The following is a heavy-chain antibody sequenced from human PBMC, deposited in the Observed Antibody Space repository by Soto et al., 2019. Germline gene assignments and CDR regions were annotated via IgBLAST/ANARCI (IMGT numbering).Heavy chain of an antibody. CDR2: ISSDGHHQ. Sequence: QVQLVESGGGEVQPGGSLRVSCATSGFSFNDYAMYWVRQAPGQGLEWVAIISSDGHHQFYLDNLRGRFTGSRDNSKNTLYLQMNSLRPVDTAVYYCSRGTYYPQSSSLHADYWGPGTVVTVSS. J-gene: IGHJ4*02. CDR3: SRGTYYPQSSSLHADY. D-gene: IGHD2-2*01. CDR1: GFSFNDYA. V-gene: IGHV3-30*03.